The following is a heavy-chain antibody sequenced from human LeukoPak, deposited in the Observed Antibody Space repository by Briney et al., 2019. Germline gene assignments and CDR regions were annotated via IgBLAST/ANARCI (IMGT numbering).Heavy chain of an antibody. V-gene: IGHV3-21*01. CDR3: ARAGIGGSSTSCDY. Sequence: GGSLRLSCAASGFTFRSYSMNWVRQAPGQGLEWVSSISSSSSYIYYADSVKGRFTISRDNAKNSLYLQMNSLRAEDTAVYYCARAGIGGSSTSCDYWGLGTLVTVSS. CDR1: GFTFRSYS. D-gene: IGHD2-2*01. J-gene: IGHJ4*02. CDR2: ISSSSSYI.